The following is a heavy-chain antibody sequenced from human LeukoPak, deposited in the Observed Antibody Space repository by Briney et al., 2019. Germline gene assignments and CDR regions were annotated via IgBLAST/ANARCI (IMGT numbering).Heavy chain of an antibody. CDR1: GGSISSSNW. CDR2: IYHSGST. V-gene: IGHV4-4*02. Sequence: SGTLSLTCAVSGGSISSSNWWSWVRQPPGKGLEWIGEIYHSGSTNYNPSLKSRVTISVDKSKNQFSLKLSSVTAADTAVYYCAREQEVYDSSGYFGHWGQGTLVTVSS. D-gene: IGHD3-22*01. CDR3: AREQEVYDSSGYFGH. J-gene: IGHJ4*02.